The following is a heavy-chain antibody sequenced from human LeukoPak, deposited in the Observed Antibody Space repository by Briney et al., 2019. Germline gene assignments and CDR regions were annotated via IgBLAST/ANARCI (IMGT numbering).Heavy chain of an antibody. CDR3: ARHRYGVSAY. CDR1: GGSISSTSYY. J-gene: IGHJ4*02. D-gene: IGHD4-17*01. CDR2: IYYSGNT. Sequence: PSETLSLTCTVSGGSISSTSYYWGWIRQPPGKGLEWIGSIYYSGNTYFNPSVKSRVTISADTSKNQFSLRLTSVTAADTAVYYCARHRYGVSAYWVQRTLVTVSS. V-gene: IGHV4-39*01.